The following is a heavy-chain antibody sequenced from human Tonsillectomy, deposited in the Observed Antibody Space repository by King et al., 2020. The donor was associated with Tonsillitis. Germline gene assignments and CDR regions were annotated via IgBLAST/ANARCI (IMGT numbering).Heavy chain of an antibody. V-gene: IGHV3-23*04. CDR3: AKGCEREMATITTAYFDY. D-gene: IGHD5-24*01. CDR2: ISGSGGTT. Sequence: VQLVESGGGLVQPGGSLRLSCAASGLTLSSYAMSWVRQAPGKGLEWVSVISGSGGTTYYADSVKGRFTISRDNSKNTLYLQMHSLRAEDTAVYYCAKGCEREMATITTAYFDYWGQGTLVTVSS. CDR1: GLTLSSYA. J-gene: IGHJ4*02.